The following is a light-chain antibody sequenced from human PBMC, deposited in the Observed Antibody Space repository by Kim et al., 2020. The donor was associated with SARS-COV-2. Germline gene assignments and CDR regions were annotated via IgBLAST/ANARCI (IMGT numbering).Light chain of an antibody. J-gene: IGLJ3*02. CDR1: TSNIGDNS. CDR3: GTWDTSLSVGV. V-gene: IGLV1-51*01. CDR2: DTY. Sequence: QSVLTQPPSVSAAPGQKVTISCSGSTSNIGDNSVSWHQQFPGTAPKLLIYDTYKRPREIPDRFSGSKSGTSATLGITGLQTGDEADYYCGTWDTSLSVGVFGGGTQLTVL.